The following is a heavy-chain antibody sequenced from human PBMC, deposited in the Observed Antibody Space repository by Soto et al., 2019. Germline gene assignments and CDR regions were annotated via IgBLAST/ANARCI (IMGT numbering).Heavy chain of an antibody. CDR3: ARQSGYYYLDY. CDR1: GGSISSSSYY. V-gene: IGHV4-39*01. J-gene: IGHJ4*02. CDR2: IYYSGST. Sequence: KTSETLSLTCTVSGGSISSSSYYWGWIRQPPGKGLEWIGSIYYSGSTYYNPSLKSRVTISVDTSKNQFSLKLSSVTAADTAVYYCARQSGYYYLDYWGQGTLVTVSS. D-gene: IGHD3-3*01.